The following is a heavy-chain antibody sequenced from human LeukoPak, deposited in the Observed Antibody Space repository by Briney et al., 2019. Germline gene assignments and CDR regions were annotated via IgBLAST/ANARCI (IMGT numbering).Heavy chain of an antibody. CDR2: IDSTGAYT. J-gene: IGHJ4*02. D-gene: IGHD3-22*01. V-gene: IGHV3-23*01. CDR3: ARAVPSTYYYDSSGYPDY. CDR1: GFIFSNYA. Sequence: PGGSLRLSCAASGFIFSNYAMSWVRQAPGKGLEWVSAIDSTGAYTWYADSVKGRFTISKDSSKTILYLQMNSLRAEDTAVYYCARAVPSTYYYDSSGYPDYWGQGTLVTVSS.